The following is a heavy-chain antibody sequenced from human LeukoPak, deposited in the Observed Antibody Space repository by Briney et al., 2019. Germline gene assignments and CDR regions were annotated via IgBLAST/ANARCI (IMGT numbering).Heavy chain of an antibody. CDR3: ARRSDDTFDY. Sequence: GESLKISRKGSGYSFTSYWISWVRQLPGKGLEWMGRIDPSDSYTNYSPSFQGHVTISADKSISTAYLQWSSLKASDTAMYYCARRSDDTFDYWGQGTLATVSS. CDR2: IDPSDSYT. CDR1: GYSFTSYW. V-gene: IGHV5-10-1*01. J-gene: IGHJ4*02.